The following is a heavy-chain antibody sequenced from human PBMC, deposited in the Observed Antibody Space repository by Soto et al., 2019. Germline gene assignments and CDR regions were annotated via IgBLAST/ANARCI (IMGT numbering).Heavy chain of an antibody. D-gene: IGHD1-26*01. J-gene: IGHJ4*02. CDR3: AKRGSGSQFDY. Sequence: GGSLRLSCAASGFTFSSYAMSWVRQAPGKGLEWVSVISGSGDSTYYADSGKGRFTISRDNSKNTLYLQMSSLRAVDTVVYYCAKRGSGSQFDYWGQGTLVTVSS. CDR1: GFTFSSYA. V-gene: IGHV3-23*01. CDR2: ISGSGDST.